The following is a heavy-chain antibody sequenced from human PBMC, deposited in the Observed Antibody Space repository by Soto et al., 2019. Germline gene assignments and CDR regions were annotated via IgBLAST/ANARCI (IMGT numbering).Heavy chain of an antibody. CDR2: IYDSGSP. D-gene: IGHD1-26*01. Sequence: SETLSLTCTISGGSISVYYWSWIRQSPGQGLEWIGYIYDSGSPYYNPSLKSRVIISADTSKNQISLKLTSATAADTAVYYCARGVGSSPPRYWGRGTLVTV. CDR1: GGSISVYY. V-gene: IGHV4-59*01. J-gene: IGHJ4*02. CDR3: ARGVGSSPPRY.